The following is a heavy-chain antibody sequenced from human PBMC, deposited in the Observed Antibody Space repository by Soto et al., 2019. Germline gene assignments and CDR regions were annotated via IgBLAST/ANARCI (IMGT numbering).Heavy chain of an antibody. J-gene: IGHJ4*02. D-gene: IGHD2-2*02. CDR1: GGSFSGYY. V-gene: IGHV4-34*01. Sequence: PSETLSLTCAVYGGSFSGYYWSWIRQPPGKGLEWIGEINHSGSTNYNPSLKSRVTISVDASKNQFSLKLSSVTAADTAVYYCARTEIVVVPAAIGYWGQGTLVTVSS. CDR2: INHSGST. CDR3: ARTEIVVVPAAIGY.